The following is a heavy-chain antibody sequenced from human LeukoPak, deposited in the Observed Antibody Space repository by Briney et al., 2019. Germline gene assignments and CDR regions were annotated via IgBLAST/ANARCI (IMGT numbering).Heavy chain of an antibody. Sequence: SETLSLTCAVYGGSFSGYYWSWIRQPPGKGLEWIGEINHSGSTSYNPSLKSRVTISVDTSKNQFSLKLSSVTAADTAVYYCASWDTVFQRIGSWGQGTLVTVSS. CDR2: INHSGST. CDR3: ASWDTVFQRIGS. CDR1: GGSFSGYY. V-gene: IGHV4-34*01. J-gene: IGHJ5*02. D-gene: IGHD2-15*01.